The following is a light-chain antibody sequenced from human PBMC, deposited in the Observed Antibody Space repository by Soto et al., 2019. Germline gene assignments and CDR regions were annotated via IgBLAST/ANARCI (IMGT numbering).Light chain of an antibody. V-gene: IGLV2-14*01. Sequence: QSALTQPASVSGSPGQSITISCTGTSSDLRYYKYVSWFQQHPGTAPKLMIYEVSYRPSGVSDRFSGSKSGNTASLTISGLQADDEADYYCSSYTSSSTRVFGTGTKVTVL. J-gene: IGLJ1*01. CDR2: EVS. CDR1: SSDLRYYKY. CDR3: SSYTSSSTRV.